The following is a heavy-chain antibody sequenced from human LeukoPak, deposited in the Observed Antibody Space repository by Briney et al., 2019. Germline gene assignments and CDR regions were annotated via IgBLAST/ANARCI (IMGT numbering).Heavy chain of an antibody. CDR1: GYSFTYYP. J-gene: IGHJ4*02. V-gene: IGHV7-4-1*02. D-gene: IGHD2-15*01. Sequence: ASVKVSCKAFGYSFTYYPLNWVRQAPGQGLEWMGWISTSTGNPTYAQGFTGRFVFSLDTSVSTAYLQISNLKADDTAVYYCARGSGGLIEDFWGQGTLVTVSS. CDR2: ISTSTGNP. CDR3: ARGSGGLIEDF.